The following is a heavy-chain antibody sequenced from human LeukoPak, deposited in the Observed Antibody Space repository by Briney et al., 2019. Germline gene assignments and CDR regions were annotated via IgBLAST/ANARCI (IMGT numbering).Heavy chain of an antibody. CDR3: ARGGSGYDAFDI. CDR1: GYSISSGYY. J-gene: IGHJ3*02. CDR2: ISYSGST. D-gene: IGHD5-12*01. V-gene: IGHV4-61*01. Sequence: SETLSLTCTVSGYSISSGYYWGWIRQPPGKGLEWIGYISYSGSTNYNPSLKSRVTISVDTSKNQFSLKLNSVTAADTAVYYCARGGSGYDAFDIWGQGTMVTVSS.